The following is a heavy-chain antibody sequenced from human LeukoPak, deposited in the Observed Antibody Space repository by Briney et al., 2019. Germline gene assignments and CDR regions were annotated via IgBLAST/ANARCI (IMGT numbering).Heavy chain of an antibody. J-gene: IGHJ5*02. CDR1: GFTFDDYG. D-gene: IGHD3-10*01. CDR3: ASLDYYGSGSSQP. CDR2: INWNGGST. V-gene: IGHV3-20*04. Sequence: GSLRLSCAASGFTFDDYGMSWVCQAPGKGLEWVSGINWNGGSTGYADSVKGRFTISRDNAKNSLYLQMNSLIAEDTALYYCASLDYYGSGSSQPWGQGTLVTVSS.